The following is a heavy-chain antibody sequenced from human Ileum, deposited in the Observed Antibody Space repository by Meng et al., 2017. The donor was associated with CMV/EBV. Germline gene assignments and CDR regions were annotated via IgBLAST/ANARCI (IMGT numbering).Heavy chain of an antibody. CDR2: IYYSGNT. J-gene: IGHJ6*02. Sequence: SETLSLTCTVSGGSVSSDSYCWSWIRQSPGKGLEWIGYIYYSGNTNYNPSLKSRVTISVDTSKNQFSLKLSSVTAADTAVYYCASFPTSSAMWGMDVWGQGTTVTVSS. D-gene: IGHD2-2*01. CDR1: GGSVSSDSYC. CDR3: ASFPTSSAMWGMDV. V-gene: IGHV4-61*01.